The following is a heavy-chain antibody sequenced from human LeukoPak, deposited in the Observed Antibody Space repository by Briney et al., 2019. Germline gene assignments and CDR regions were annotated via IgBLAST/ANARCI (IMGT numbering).Heavy chain of an antibody. CDR3: ARRGSTMVRGVIRHWFDP. CDR2: INHSGST. V-gene: IGHV4-34*01. Sequence: PSETLSLTCAVYGGSFSGYYWSWIRQPPGKGLEWIGEINHSGSTNYNPSLKSRVTISVDTSKNQFSLKLSSVTAADTAVYYCARRGSTMVRGVIRHWFDPWGQGTLVTVSS. D-gene: IGHD3-10*01. CDR1: GGSFSGYY. J-gene: IGHJ5*02.